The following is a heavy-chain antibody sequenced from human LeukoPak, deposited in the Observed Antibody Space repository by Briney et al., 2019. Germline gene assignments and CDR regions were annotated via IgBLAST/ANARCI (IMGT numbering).Heavy chain of an antibody. CDR3: ARELQYFDILTGYSAFAF. Sequence: GRSLRHSRAASGFTFNTYGMHWVPQAPGKGLEWVALIWYDGSKIYYADSVKGGFTISRDNSKNTLYLQINSLRAEDTAVYYCARELQYFDILTGYSAFAFWGQGTLVTVSS. V-gene: IGHV3-33*01. J-gene: IGHJ4*02. CDR2: IWYDGSKI. CDR1: GFTFNTYG. D-gene: IGHD3-9*01.